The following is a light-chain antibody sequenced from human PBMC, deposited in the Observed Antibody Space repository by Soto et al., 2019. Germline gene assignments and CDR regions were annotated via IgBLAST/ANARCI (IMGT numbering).Light chain of an antibody. Sequence: QMTQSPPTLFASVGDRVTITCRASQTISSWLAWYQQKPGKAPKLLIYKASTLKSGVPSRFSGSGSGTEFTLTISSLQPDDFATYYCQHYNSYSEAFGQGTKVDIK. CDR2: KAS. V-gene: IGKV1-5*03. CDR1: QTISSW. CDR3: QHYNSYSEA. J-gene: IGKJ1*01.